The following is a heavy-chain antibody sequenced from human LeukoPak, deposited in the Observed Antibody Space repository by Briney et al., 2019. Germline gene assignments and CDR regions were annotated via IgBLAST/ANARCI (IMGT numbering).Heavy chain of an antibody. V-gene: IGHV4-39*01. CDR2: IYYSGTT. Sequence: SETLSLTCTVSGGSISSSSYYWGWIRQPPGKGLEWIGSIYYSGTTYDSPSLKSRVTISVDTSKNQFSLKLNSVTATDTAVFYCAGLTGTTWDYWGQGTLVTVSS. J-gene: IGHJ4*02. CDR1: GGSISSSSYY. CDR3: AGLTGTTWDY. D-gene: IGHD1-20*01.